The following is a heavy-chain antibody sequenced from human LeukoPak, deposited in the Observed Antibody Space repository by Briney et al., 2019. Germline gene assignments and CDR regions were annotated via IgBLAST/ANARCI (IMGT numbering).Heavy chain of an antibody. V-gene: IGHV3-7*01. CDR2: IKQDGSVK. D-gene: IGHD6-19*01. Sequence: GGSLRLSCAASGFTVSSNYMSWVRQAPGKGLEWVANIKQDGSVKYYVDSVKGRFTISRDNAKNSLYLQMNSLRAEDTAVYYCARGDPRGYSSGWYEPLADFDYWGQGTLVTVSS. CDR3: ARGDPRGYSSGWYEPLADFDY. CDR1: GFTVSSNY. J-gene: IGHJ4*02.